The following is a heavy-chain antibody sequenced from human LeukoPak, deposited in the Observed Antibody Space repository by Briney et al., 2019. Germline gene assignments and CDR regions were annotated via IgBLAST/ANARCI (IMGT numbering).Heavy chain of an antibody. CDR2: VSAYNGNT. V-gene: IGHV1-18*01. CDR3: ARTVFGVLFAFDY. D-gene: IGHD3-3*01. J-gene: IGHJ4*02. CDR1: GYTFTSYG. Sequence: ASVKVSCKASGYTFTSYGISWVRQAPGQGREWMGWVSAYNGNTNYAQKLQGRVTMTTDTSTSTAYMELRSLRSDDNAVYYCARTVFGVLFAFDYWGRRPLVTVSS.